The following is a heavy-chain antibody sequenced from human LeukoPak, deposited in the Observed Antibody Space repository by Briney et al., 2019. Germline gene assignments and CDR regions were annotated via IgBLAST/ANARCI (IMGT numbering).Heavy chain of an antibody. CDR2: INSDGSTT. V-gene: IGHV3-74*01. CDR3: ARGVHYGSDY. Sequence: GGSLRLSCAASGFTFSTYLMHWVPQAPGKGLVWVSRINSDGSTTSHADSVKGRFTISRDNAKNTLYLQMDSLRAEDTAVYFCARGVHYGSDYWGQGTLVTVSS. J-gene: IGHJ4*02. D-gene: IGHD4-17*01. CDR1: GFTFSTYL.